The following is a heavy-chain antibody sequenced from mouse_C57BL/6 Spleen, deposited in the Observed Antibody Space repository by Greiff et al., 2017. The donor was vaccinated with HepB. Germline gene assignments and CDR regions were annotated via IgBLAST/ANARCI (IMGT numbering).Heavy chain of an antibody. V-gene: IGHV1-81*01. CDR2: IYPRSGNT. CDR1: GYTFTSYG. J-gene: IGHJ1*03. CDR3: ARQHDYDERYFDV. Sequence: QVQLQQSGAELARPGASVKLSCKASGYTFTSYGISWVKQRTGQGLEWIGEIYPRSGNTYYNEKFKGKATLTADKSSSTAYMELRSLTSEDSAVYFCARQHDYDERYFDVWGTGTTVTVSS. D-gene: IGHD2-4*01.